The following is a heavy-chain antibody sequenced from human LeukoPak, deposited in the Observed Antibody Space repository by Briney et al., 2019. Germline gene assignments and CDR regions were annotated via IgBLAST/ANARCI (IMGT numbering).Heavy chain of an antibody. J-gene: IGHJ6*04. V-gene: IGHV1-3*01. CDR2: INAGNGNT. CDR1: GYTFTSYA. CDR3: ARADGVVPAARHGMDV. D-gene: IGHD2-2*01. Sequence: ASVKVSCKASGYTFTSYAMHWVRQAPGQRLEWMGWINAGNGNTKYSQKFQGRVTITRDTSASTAYMELSSLRSEDTAVYYCARADGVVPAARHGMDVWGKGTTVTVSS.